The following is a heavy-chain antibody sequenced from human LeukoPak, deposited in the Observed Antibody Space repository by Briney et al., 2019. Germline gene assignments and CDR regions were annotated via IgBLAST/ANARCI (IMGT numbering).Heavy chain of an antibody. CDR2: ISGSGGST. Sequence: LGGSLRLSCAASGFTFSSYAMSWVRQAPGKGLEWVSAISGSGGSTYYADSVKGRFTISRDNTKNTLYLQMNSLRAEDTAVYYCATWGHCSSTSCYTPIFDYWGQGTLVTVSS. CDR1: GFTFSSYA. J-gene: IGHJ4*02. V-gene: IGHV3-23*01. CDR3: ATWGHCSSTSCYTPIFDY. D-gene: IGHD2-2*02.